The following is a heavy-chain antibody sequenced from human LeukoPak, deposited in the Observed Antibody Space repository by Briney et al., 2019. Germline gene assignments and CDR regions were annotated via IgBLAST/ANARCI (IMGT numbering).Heavy chain of an antibody. CDR3: AKDHHYRESYYYGMDV. J-gene: IGHJ6*02. Sequence: GGSLRLSCAASGFTFSSYAMNWVRQAPGKGLEWFSAISGSGGSGGSTYYADSVKGRFTISRDNSKNTLYLQMNSLRAEDTAVYYCAKDHHYRESYYYGMDVWGQGTTVTVSS. CDR1: GFTFSSYA. D-gene: IGHD1-14*01. V-gene: IGHV3-23*01. CDR2: ISGSGGSGGST.